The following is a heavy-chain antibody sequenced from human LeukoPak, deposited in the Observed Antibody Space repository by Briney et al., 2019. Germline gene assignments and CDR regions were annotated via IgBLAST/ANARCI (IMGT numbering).Heavy chain of an antibody. Sequence: SVKVSCKASGGTFSSYAISWVRQAPGQGLEWMGGIIPIFGTANYAQKFQGRVTITADESTSTAYMELSSLRSEDTAVYYCARQDNTVTTGFDYWGQGTLVTVSS. CDR1: GGTFSSYA. V-gene: IGHV1-69*13. CDR2: IIPIFGTA. CDR3: ARQDNTVTTGFDY. D-gene: IGHD4-11*01. J-gene: IGHJ4*02.